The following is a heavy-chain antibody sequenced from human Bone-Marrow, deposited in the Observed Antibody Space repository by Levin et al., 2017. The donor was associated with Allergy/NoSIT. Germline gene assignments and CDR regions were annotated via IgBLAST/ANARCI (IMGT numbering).Heavy chain of an antibody. J-gene: IGHJ4*02. Sequence: EASVKVSCKVSGYTLTELSMHWVRQAPGKGLEWMGGFDPEDGETIYAQKFQGRVTMTEDTSTDTAYMELSSLRSEDTAVYYCATDLTNAEWPHYWGQGTLVTVSS. CDR1: GYTLTELS. D-gene: IGHD3-3*01. CDR2: FDPEDGET. V-gene: IGHV1-24*01. CDR3: ATDLTNAEWPHY.